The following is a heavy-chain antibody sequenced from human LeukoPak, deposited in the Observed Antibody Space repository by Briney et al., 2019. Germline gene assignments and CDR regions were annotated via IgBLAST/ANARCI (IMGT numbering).Heavy chain of an antibody. J-gene: IGHJ6*04. CDR2: ISSSGSTI. D-gene: IGHD3-10*02. Sequence: GGSLRLSCAASGFTFSTYGVSWVRQAPGKGLEWVSYISSSGSTIYYADSVKGRFTISRDNAKNSLYLQMNSLRAEDTAVYYCAELGITMIGGVWGKGTTVTISS. V-gene: IGHV3-48*04. CDR1: GFTFSTYG. CDR3: AELGITMIGGV.